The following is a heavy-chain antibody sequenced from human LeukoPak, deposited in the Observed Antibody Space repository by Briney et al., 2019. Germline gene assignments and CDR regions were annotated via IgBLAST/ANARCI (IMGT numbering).Heavy chain of an antibody. Sequence: AAVNVSCKASGYTFNDYYVHWVRQAPGQGLEWMGWINPNSGRTNYAPKFQGRVTLTIDTSISTAYMELSGLISGDTALYYCARDSSDVLTGYYHFWGQGTLVTVSS. D-gene: IGHD3-9*01. CDR3: ARDSSDVLTGYYHF. CDR2: INPNSGRT. CDR1: GYTFNDYY. V-gene: IGHV1-2*02. J-gene: IGHJ4*02.